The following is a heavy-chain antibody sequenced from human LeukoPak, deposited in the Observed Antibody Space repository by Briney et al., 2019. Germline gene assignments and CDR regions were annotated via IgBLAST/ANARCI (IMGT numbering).Heavy chain of an antibody. CDR2: INPNSGGT. D-gene: IGHD4-11*01. J-gene: IGHJ4*02. V-gene: IGHV1-2*02. CDR3: ARDLEDNYSNYGY. Sequence: ASVKVSCKASGYSFTGYYMHWVRQAPGQGLEWMGWINPNSGGTNYAQKFQGRDTMTRDTSISTAYMELSRLRSDDTAVYYCARDLEDNYSNYGYWGQGTLVTVSS. CDR1: GYSFTGYY.